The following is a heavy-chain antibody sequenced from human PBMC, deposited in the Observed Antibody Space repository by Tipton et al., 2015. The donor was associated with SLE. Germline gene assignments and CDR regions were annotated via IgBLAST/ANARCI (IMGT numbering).Heavy chain of an antibody. CDR3: ARCSRDPDFGRDWVDY. J-gene: IGHJ4*02. CDR2: IYYTGRT. D-gene: IGHD2-21*01. CDR1: GDSISRSSYY. V-gene: IGHV4-39*07. Sequence: TLSLTCTVSGDSISRSSYYWGWIRQPPGKGLEWIGSIYYTGRTHYNPSPKSRVTISVDTSKNQFSLKLSSVTAADTAVYYCARCSRDPDFGRDWVDYWGQGTLVTVSS.